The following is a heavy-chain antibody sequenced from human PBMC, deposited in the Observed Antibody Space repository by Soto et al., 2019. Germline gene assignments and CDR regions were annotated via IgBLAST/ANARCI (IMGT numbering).Heavy chain of an antibody. J-gene: IGHJ3*01. V-gene: IGHV3-30-3*01. CDR1: AFTFSSYA. D-gene: IGHD1-26*01. CDR3: ARDPVEMRVGDAFDV. CDR2: ISYDGSNK. Sequence: SLRLSCAASAFTFSSYAVHWVRQAPGKGLEWVAVISYDGSNKYYADSVKGRFTISRDNSKNTLYLQMNSLRAEDTAVYYCARDPVEMRVGDAFDVWGQGTMVTVSS.